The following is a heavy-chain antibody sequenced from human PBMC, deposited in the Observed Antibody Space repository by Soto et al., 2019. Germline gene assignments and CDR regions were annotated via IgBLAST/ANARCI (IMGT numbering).Heavy chain of an antibody. CDR2: IGGSGGST. J-gene: IGHJ6*02. Sequence: EVQVLESGGGLVQPGGSLRLSCAASGFTFSNYAMTWVRQAPGKGLEWVSTIGGSGGSTYYADSVKGRFTISRDDAKNTLYLQMNSLRAEDTAVYYCAQDLVEFLTNPARDYYYYGSDVWGQGTTVTVSS. CDR1: GFTFSNYA. D-gene: IGHD2-21*01. V-gene: IGHV3-23*01. CDR3: AQDLVEFLTNPARDYYYYGSDV.